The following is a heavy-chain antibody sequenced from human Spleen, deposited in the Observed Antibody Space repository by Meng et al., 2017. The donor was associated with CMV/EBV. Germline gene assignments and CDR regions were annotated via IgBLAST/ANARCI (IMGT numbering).Heavy chain of an antibody. CDR3: AGDSGWQPGGY. CDR2: INHSGAT. D-gene: IGHD3-10*01. CDR1: RGSFNGYY. J-gene: IGHJ4*02. Sequence: SETLSLTCAVYRGSFNGYYWNWIRQSPGKGLEWIGEINHSGATNLNPSLRSRVTMSVDASTNQFSLILNSVTAADTALYYCAGDSGWQPGGYWGQGNLVTVSS. V-gene: IGHV4-34*01.